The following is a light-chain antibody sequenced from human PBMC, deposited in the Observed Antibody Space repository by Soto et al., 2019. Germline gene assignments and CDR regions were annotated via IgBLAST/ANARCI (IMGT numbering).Light chain of an antibody. CDR2: EVS. V-gene: IGLV2-23*02. CDR3: CSYGGSRAV. J-gene: IGLJ7*01. Sequence: QSALTQPASVSGSPGQSITISCTGTSSDVGSHNLVSWYQQHPGQAPKLMIYEVSKRPLGVSIRFSASKSGNTASLTISGLHAEDEADYYCCSYGGSRAVFGGGTQLTVL. CDR1: SSDVGSHNL.